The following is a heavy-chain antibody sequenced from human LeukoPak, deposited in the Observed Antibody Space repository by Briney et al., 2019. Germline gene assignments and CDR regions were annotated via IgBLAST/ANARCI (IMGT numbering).Heavy chain of an antibody. J-gene: IGHJ4*02. CDR2: ISGGGGST. CDR3: AKGSLYYYDHTGYQDY. V-gene: IGHV3-23*01. D-gene: IGHD3-22*01. CDR1: RFTFSNYA. Sequence: GGSLRLSCAASRFTFSNYAMTWFRQAPGKGLEWVSSISGGGGSTYHADSVKGRFTISRDNSNNTLYLQMNRLRADDSAVYYCAKGSLYYYDHTGYQDYRGQGTLVTVSS.